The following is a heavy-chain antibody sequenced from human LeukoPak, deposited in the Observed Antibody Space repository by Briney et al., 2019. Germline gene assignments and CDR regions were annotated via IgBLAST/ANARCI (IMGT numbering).Heavy chain of an antibody. CDR2: IYYSGST. V-gene: IGHV4-59*01. J-gene: IGHJ4*02. CDR1: GGSISSYY. CDR3: ARWGSNMAREKGDH. D-gene: IGHD3-10*01. Sequence: PSETLSLTCTVSGGSISSYYWSWIRQPPGKGLEWIGYIYYSGSTNYNPSLKSRVTISVDTSKNQFSLELSSVTAADTAVYYCARWGSNMAREKGDHWGQGTLVTVSS.